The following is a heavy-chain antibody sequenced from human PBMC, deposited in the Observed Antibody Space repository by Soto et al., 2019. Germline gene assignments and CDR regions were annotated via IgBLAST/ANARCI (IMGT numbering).Heavy chain of an antibody. V-gene: IGHV3-74*01. CDR2: IYNDGSYT. D-gene: IGHD3-10*01. CDR3: TRGPRPISTGTGAY. Sequence: GGSLRLSCAASGFIFKMYWMHWVRQTPGKGLVWISRIYNDGSYTDYADSVKGRFTISRDNVNDTLYLQMNNLRAEDSGLYYCTRGPRPISTGTGAYWGQGTQVTVS. CDR1: GFIFKMYW. J-gene: IGHJ4*02.